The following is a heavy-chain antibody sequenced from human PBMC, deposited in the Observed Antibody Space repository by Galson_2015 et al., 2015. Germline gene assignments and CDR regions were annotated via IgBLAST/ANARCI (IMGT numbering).Heavy chain of an antibody. D-gene: IGHD1-14*01. CDR2: IKDDGSQT. CDR1: GFIFRNYW. V-gene: IGHV3-7*03. Sequence: SLRLSCAASGFIFRNYWIVWVRQTPGKGLQWVAKIKDDGSQTFYVDSVKGRVTISRDNAENSLDLQMNSLRADDTAVYYCARDANRGGEFDYWGQGALVTVSS. CDR3: ARDANRGGEFDY. J-gene: IGHJ4*02.